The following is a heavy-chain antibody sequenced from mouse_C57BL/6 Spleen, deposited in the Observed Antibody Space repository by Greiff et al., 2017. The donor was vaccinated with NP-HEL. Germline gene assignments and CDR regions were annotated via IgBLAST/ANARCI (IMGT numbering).Heavy chain of an antibody. CDR1: GYTFTSYT. CDR2: INPSSAYT. CDR3: TRGYYFDY. Sequence: VQLQQSGAALARPGASVKMSCKASGYTFTSYTMHWVKQRPGQGLEWIGYINPSSAYTKYNQKFKDMATLTADKSSSTAYMQLSSLTSEDSAVYYCTRGYYFDYWGQGTTLTVSS. V-gene: IGHV1-4*01. J-gene: IGHJ2*01.